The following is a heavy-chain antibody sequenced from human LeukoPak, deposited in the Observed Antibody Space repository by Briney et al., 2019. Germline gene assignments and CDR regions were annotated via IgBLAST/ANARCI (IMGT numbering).Heavy chain of an antibody. Sequence: VASVKVSCKASGYTFTGYYMHWVRQAPGQGLEWMGRINPNSGGTNYAQKLQGRVTMTTDTSTSTAYMELRSLRSDDTAVYYCARGLDPGYSSGWYYFDYWGQGTLVTVSS. V-gene: IGHV1-2*06. J-gene: IGHJ4*02. D-gene: IGHD6-19*01. CDR3: ARGLDPGYSSGWYYFDY. CDR2: INPNSGGT. CDR1: GYTFTGYY.